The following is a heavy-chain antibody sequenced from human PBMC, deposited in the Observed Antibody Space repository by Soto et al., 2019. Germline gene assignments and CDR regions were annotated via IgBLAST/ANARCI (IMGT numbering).Heavy chain of an antibody. V-gene: IGHV1-2*02. CDR3: ARGGGTILAPLP. Sequence: QVQLVQSGAEVKKPGASVKVSCKASGYTFTGYFMHWVRQAPGQGLECMGWINPNSGATKYAQKFQGRVTLSRDTSIRTADMEFTGLRSDDTAVYYCARGGGTILAPLPWGQGTQVTVSS. D-gene: IGHD3-3*01. J-gene: IGHJ5*02. CDR1: GYTFTGYF. CDR2: INPNSGAT.